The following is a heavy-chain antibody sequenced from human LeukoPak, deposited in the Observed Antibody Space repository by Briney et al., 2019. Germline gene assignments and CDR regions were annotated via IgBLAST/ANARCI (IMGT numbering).Heavy chain of an antibody. CDR1: GYTFTGYY. J-gene: IGHJ4*02. V-gene: IGHV1-2*02. CDR2: INPNSGDT. CDR3: AKVAMRHFDY. Sequence: ASVKVSCKASGYTFTGYYIHWVRQAPGRGLEWIGWINPNSGDTNYAQKFQGRVTMTRDTSISTAYMELSRLRPDDTAVYYCAKVAMRHFDYWGQGTLVTVSS.